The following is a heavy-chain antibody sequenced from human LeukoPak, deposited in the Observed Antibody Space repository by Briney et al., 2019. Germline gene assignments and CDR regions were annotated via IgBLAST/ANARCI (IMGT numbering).Heavy chain of an antibody. CDR2: MSSSGSTI. J-gene: IGHJ4*02. D-gene: IGHD3-9*01. Sequence: GGSLRLSCAASGFTFSSYEMNWVRPAPGRGLEWVSYMSSSGSTIYYADSVKGRFTISRDNAKNPLYLQMNSLRAEDTAVYYCARGLFELRYFDWGFDYWGQGTLVTVSS. V-gene: IGHV3-48*03. CDR3: ARGLFELRYFDWGFDY. CDR1: GFTFSSYE.